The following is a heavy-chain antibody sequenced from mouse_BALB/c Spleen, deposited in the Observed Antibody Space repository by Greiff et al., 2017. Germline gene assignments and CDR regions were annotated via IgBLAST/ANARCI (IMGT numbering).Heavy chain of an antibody. CDR2: IWAGGST. D-gene: IGHD4-1*01. Sequence: VKLMESGPGLVAPSQSLSITCTVSGFSLTSYGVHWVRQPPGKGLEWLGVIWAGGSTNYNSALMSRLSISKDNSKSQVFLKMNSLQTDDTAMYYCARTGTYYAMDYWGQGTSVTVSS. J-gene: IGHJ4*01. CDR3: ARTGTYYAMDY. V-gene: IGHV2-9*02. CDR1: GFSLTSYG.